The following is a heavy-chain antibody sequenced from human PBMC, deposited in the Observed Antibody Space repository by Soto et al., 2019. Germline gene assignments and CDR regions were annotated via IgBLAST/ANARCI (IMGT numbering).Heavy chain of an antibody. CDR2: IWYDGSNK. D-gene: IGHD1-26*01. V-gene: IGHV3-33*06. CDR3: AKVGSRGSYYVDY. Sequence: GGSLRLSCATSGFNFRSYGIHWVRQAPGKGLEWVAVIWYDGSNKYYADSVKGRFTISRDNSKNTLYLQMNSLRAEDTAVYYCAKVGSRGSYYVDYWGQGTLVTVSS. J-gene: IGHJ4*02. CDR1: GFNFRSYG.